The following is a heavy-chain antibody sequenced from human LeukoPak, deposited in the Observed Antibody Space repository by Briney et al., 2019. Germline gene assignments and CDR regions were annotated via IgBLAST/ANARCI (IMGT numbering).Heavy chain of an antibody. CDR3: AKGGKWDVTPFDY. CDR2: ISGGGGST. CDR1: GFTFSSYA. Sequence: GGSLRLSCAASGFTFSSYAMHWVRQAPGKGLEWVSTISGGGGSTYYADSVKGRFTISRVNSKNTLYLQVNSLRAEDTAVYYCAKGGKWDVTPFDYWGQGTLVTVSS. J-gene: IGHJ4*02. V-gene: IGHV3-23*01. D-gene: IGHD1-26*01.